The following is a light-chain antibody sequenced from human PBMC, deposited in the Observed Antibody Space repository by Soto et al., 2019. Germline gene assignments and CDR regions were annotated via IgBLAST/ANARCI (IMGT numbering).Light chain of an antibody. CDR3: QQINSFRT. J-gene: IGKJ1*01. V-gene: IGKV1-39*01. Sequence: DVQMTQSXSSLAASQRDXXXXXFRPSRRIGSSSNWFRGSPEKAPKLLIYAAXSLESAVPSRFSGSGYGTYFTLNISSLEHEDFATYYCQQINSFRTFGQGTKVDIK. CDR1: RRIGSS. CDR2: AAX.